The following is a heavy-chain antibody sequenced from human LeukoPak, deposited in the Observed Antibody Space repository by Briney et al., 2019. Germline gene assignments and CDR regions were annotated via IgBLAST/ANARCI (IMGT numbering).Heavy chain of an antibody. CDR3: ARDRSSGGSCYSH. V-gene: IGHV3-21*01. Sequence: GGSLRLSCAASGFTFSSYSMNWVRQAPGKGLEWGSSISSSSSYIYYADSVKSRFTISRDNAKTALYLQMNSLRAEDTAVYYCARDRSSGGSCYSHWGQGTLVTVSS. D-gene: IGHD2-15*01. CDR1: GFTFSSYS. CDR2: ISSSSSYI. J-gene: IGHJ4*02.